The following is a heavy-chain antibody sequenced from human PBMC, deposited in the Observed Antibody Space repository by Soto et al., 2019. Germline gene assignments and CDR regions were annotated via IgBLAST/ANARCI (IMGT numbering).Heavy chain of an antibody. D-gene: IGHD6-25*01. CDR3: AREGKQRGMDA. CDR2: IYYSGST. Sequence: PSETLSLTCTVSGGSISSGGYYWSWIRQHPGKGLEWIGYIYYSGSTYYNPSLKSRVTISVDTSKNQFSLKLSSVTAADTAVYYCAREGKQRGMDAWGQGTTVTVSS. J-gene: IGHJ6*02. V-gene: IGHV4-31*03. CDR1: GGSISSGGYY.